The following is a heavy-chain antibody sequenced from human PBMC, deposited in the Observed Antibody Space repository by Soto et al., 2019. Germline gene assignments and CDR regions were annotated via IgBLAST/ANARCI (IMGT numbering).Heavy chain of an antibody. D-gene: IGHD1-26*01. CDR3: ARGDRGAFDL. J-gene: IGHJ3*01. CDR2: IHNDGSRT. Sequence: EVQLVESGGGLVQPGESLRLSCAASGFTFSYYWMHWVRQTPGKGLLWVSHIHNDGSRTTYADSVKGRFTISSDNARNTVYLQMNSLRDEDTAVYYCARGDRGAFDLWGQGTAVTVSS. CDR1: GFTFSYYW. V-gene: IGHV3-74*03.